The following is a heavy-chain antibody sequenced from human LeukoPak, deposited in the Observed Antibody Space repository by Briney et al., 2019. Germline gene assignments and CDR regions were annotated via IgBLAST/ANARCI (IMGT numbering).Heavy chain of an antibody. D-gene: IGHD3-10*01. CDR1: GFTSSSYG. J-gene: IGHJ5*02. CDR3: AKAEDGSGALGFDP. Sequence: PGRSLRLSCAASGFTSSSYGMHWVRQAPGKGLEWVAVISYDGSNKYYTDSVKGRFTISRDNSKNTLYLQMNSLRAEDTAVYYCAKAEDGSGALGFDPWGQGTLVTVSS. V-gene: IGHV3-30*18. CDR2: ISYDGSNK.